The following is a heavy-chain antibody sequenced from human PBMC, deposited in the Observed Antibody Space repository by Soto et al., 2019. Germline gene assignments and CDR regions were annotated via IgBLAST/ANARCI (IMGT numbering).Heavy chain of an antibody. CDR3: ARGPGGPDGPGDY. J-gene: IGHJ4*02. V-gene: IGHV1-3*01. D-gene: IGHD2-15*01. CDR1: GYTFTSYA. Sequence: QVQLVQSGAEVKKPGASVKVSCKASGYTFTSYAMHWVRQAPGQRLEWMGWINAGNGNTKYSQKFQGRVTITRDTAASTASMERRRLRSEDTAVYYCARGPGGPDGPGDYWGQGTLVTVSS. CDR2: INAGNGNT.